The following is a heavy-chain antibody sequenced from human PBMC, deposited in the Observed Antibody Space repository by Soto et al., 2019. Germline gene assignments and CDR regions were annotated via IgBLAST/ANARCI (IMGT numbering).Heavy chain of an antibody. CDR1: GFTFSSYA. CDR2: ISGSGGST. J-gene: IGHJ4*02. CDR3: AKQEQQLVLKYYFDY. D-gene: IGHD6-13*01. V-gene: IGHV3-23*01. Sequence: GGSLRLSCAASGFTFSSYAMSWVRQVPGKGLEWVSAISGSGGSTYYADSVKGRFTISRDNSKNTLYLQMNSLRAEDTAVYYCAKQEQQLVLKYYFDYWGQGTLVTVSS.